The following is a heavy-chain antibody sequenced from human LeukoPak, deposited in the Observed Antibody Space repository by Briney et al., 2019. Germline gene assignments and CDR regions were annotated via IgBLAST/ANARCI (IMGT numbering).Heavy chain of an antibody. D-gene: IGHD1-26*01. CDR1: GFPFNVQT. CDR2: MREDGSEI. V-gene: IGHV3-7*01. CDR3: ARGGATGGRFEN. J-gene: IGHJ4*02. Sequence: GGSLRLSCAASGFPFNVQTMSWVRQAPGKGLDWVASMREDGSEIHYVDFVKGRFTISRDNPKNSVYLQMNSLRDEDTAVYYCARGGATGGRFENWGQGTLVTVSS.